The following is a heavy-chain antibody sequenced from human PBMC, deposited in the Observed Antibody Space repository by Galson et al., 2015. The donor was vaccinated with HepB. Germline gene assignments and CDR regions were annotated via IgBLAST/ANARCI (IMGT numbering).Heavy chain of an antibody. D-gene: IGHD2-2*01. CDR2: INPRSGDT. Sequence: SVKVSCKASGYTFTASYIHWVRQAPGHGLEWMGWINPRSGDTDYAQKFQGRVTMTRETSISTAYMELSRLTSDDTAIYYCTALTLECCTSASCPGKDWGQGTLVTVSS. CDR1: GYTFTASY. J-gene: IGHJ4*02. V-gene: IGHV1-2*02. CDR3: TALTLECCTSASCPGKD.